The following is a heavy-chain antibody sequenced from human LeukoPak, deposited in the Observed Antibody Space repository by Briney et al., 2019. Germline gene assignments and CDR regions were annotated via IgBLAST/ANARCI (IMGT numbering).Heavy chain of an antibody. J-gene: IGHJ5*02. CDR2: ISSSSSYI. CDR1: GFTFSSYS. V-gene: IGHV3-21*01. Sequence: GGSLRLSCAASGFTFSSYSMNWVRQAPGKGLEWVSSISSSSSYIYYADSVKGRFTISRDNAKNSLYLQMNSLRAEDTAVYYCASHKSSNLDPWGQGTLVTVSS. D-gene: IGHD3-3*02. CDR3: ASHKSSNLDP.